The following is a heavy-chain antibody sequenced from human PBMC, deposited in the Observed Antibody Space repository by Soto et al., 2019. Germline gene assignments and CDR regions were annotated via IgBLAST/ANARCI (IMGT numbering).Heavy chain of an antibody. CDR2: IYYSGST. V-gene: IGHV4-31*03. CDR3: AREDIVVVPAAIPGAFDI. Sequence: QVQLQESGPGLVKPSQTLSLTCTVSGGSISSGGYYWSWIRQHPGKGLEWIGYIYYSGSTYYNPSLKSRVTISVDTSKNQFSLKLSSVTAADTAVYYCAREDIVVVPAAIPGAFDIWGQGTMVTVSS. CDR1: GGSISSGGYY. D-gene: IGHD2-2*02. J-gene: IGHJ3*02.